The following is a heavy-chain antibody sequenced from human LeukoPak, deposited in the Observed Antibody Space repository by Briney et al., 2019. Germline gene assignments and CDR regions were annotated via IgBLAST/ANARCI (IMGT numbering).Heavy chain of an antibody. CDR2: IYYSGST. V-gene: IGHV4-39*07. D-gene: IGHD3-10*01. CDR3: ARAGWDYYGSGSYYPNYYYYYYMDV. J-gene: IGHJ6*03. Sequence: SETLSLTCTVSGGSISSSSYYWGWIRQPPGKGLEWIGSIYYSGSTNYNPSLKSRVTISVDTSKNQFSLKLSSVTAADTAVYYCARAGWDYYGSGSYYPNYYYYYYMDVWGKGTTVTISS. CDR1: GGSISSSSYY.